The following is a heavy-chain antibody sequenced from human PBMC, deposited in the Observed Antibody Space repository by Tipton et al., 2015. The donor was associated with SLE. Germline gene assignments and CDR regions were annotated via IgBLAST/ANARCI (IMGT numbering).Heavy chain of an antibody. V-gene: IGHV4-59*02. CDR3: ARGSVVADDF. CDR1: GASVGGHY. J-gene: IGHJ4*02. CDR2: IHYNRDT. D-gene: IGHD2-15*01. Sequence: TLSLTCTVSGASVGGHYWNWIRQTPGKGLEWIGYIHYNRDTNYHPSLKSRVTISVDTSKNQLSLKLTSVTAADTAVYYCARGSVVADDFWGQGTLVTVSS.